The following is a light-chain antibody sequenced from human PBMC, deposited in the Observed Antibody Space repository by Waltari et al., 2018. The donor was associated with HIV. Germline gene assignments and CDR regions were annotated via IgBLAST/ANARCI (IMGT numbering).Light chain of an antibody. V-gene: IGLV2-14*01. CDR3: SSYSRGALL. CDR2: EVS. J-gene: IGLJ2*01. Sequence: QSVLTQPASVSGSPGPSLTLSCTGTSTDIGSYNYLSWYQQSPDKAPKLIIYEVSYRPSGVSSRFSGSKSGNTASLTISGLQTEDEAYYHCSSYSRGALLFGGGTKVTVL. CDR1: STDIGSYNY.